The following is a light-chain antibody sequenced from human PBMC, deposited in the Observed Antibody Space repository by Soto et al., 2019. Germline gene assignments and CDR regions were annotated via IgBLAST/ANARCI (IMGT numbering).Light chain of an antibody. CDR2: DAS. J-gene: IGKJ2*01. Sequence: EIVLTQSPGTLSLSPGESATLSCRASQSVTSNYLAWYQQKPGQAPRLLIYDASARLTGIPDRFSGSGSGTDFSLTISRLEPEDFAVYYCQQFGTSTGYTFGQGTKLEIK. CDR3: QQFGTSTGYT. CDR1: QSVTSNY. V-gene: IGKV3-20*01.